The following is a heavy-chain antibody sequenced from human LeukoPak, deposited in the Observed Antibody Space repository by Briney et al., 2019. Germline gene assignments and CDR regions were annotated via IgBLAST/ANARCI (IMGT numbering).Heavy chain of an antibody. J-gene: IGHJ4*02. Sequence: SETLSLTCAVSGASTTAYYWTWIRQPPGKGLEWIGDVHSSRTATYNPSPKSRLPMSLNTSKNQLTLNLAALTPAAPAVIYFARLSTIFGPAFDYWRKGLRVSVSS. D-gene: IGHD3-3*01. V-gene: IGHV4-4*08. CDR2: VHSSRTA. CDR3: ARLSTIFGPAFDY. CDR1: GASTTAYY.